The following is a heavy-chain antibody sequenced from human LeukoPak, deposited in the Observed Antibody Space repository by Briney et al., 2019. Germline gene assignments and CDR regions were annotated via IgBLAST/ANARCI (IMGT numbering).Heavy chain of an antibody. CDR2: IRRDGSVK. CDR1: GFSFETYW. V-gene: IGHV3-7*01. Sequence: PGGSLSLSCAASGFSFETYWMSWVRQAPGKGLEWVANIRRDGSVKYYVDSVKGRFTISRDNAKNSLYLHMNSLRADDTAVYYCAKDGRGPCADADCHVSYHFDYWGQRILVTVSS. J-gene: IGHJ4*02. D-gene: IGHD2-21*02. CDR3: AKDGRGPCADADCHVSYHFDY.